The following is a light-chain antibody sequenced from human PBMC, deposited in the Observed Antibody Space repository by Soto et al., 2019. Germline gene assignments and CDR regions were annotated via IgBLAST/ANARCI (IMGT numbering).Light chain of an antibody. CDR3: QAWDSSTVV. CDR1: KLGNKY. Sequence: SYELTQPPSVSVSPGQTASITCSGDKLGNKYACWYQQKPGQSPVLVIDQDMKRPSGIPERFSGSNSGNTATLTISGTQAMDEADYYCQAWDSSTVVFGGGTKLTVL. CDR2: QDM. V-gene: IGLV3-1*01. J-gene: IGLJ2*01.